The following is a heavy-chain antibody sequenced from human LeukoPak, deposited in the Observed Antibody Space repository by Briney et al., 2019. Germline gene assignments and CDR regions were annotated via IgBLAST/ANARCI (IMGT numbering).Heavy chain of an antibody. CDR3: ARDPYYDFWRRHLGAFDI. D-gene: IGHD3-3*01. Sequence: ASVKVSCKASGYTFTSYGISWVRQAPGQGLEWMGWISAYNGNTNYAQKLQGRVTMTTDTSTSTAYMELRSLRSDDTAVYYCARDPYYDFWRRHLGAFDIWGPGTMVTVSS. V-gene: IGHV1-18*01. CDR1: GYTFTSYG. CDR2: ISAYNGNT. J-gene: IGHJ3*02.